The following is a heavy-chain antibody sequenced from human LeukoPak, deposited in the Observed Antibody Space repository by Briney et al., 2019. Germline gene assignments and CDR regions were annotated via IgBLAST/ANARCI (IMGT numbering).Heavy chain of an antibody. CDR1: GYTFTDYF. J-gene: IGHJ4*02. CDR2: VDPEDGEP. Sequence: ASVKISCKASGYTFTDYFIHWVQQAPGKGLEWMGHVDPEDGEPVYADKFRGRVTFRVDTYTDTVFLDLSSLTSDATAVYYCAKVSSTLASAGALSFVFWGQGTLVTVSS. V-gene: IGHV1-69-2*01. D-gene: IGHD6-13*01. CDR3: AKVSSTLASAGALSFVF.